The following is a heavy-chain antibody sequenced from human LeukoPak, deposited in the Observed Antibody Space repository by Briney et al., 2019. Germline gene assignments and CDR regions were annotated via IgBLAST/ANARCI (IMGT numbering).Heavy chain of an antibody. CDR3: ARDLFSGSYQEDF. J-gene: IGHJ4*02. CDR2: IKYDGSGK. CDR1: GFTLSSYW. Sequence: AGSLRLSCAASGFTLSSYWMSWVRQAPGKGLEWVANIKYDGSGKYYADSVKGRFTISRDDAKNSLYLEMNRLRVEDTAVYYCARDLFSGSYQEDFWGQGTLVTVSS. V-gene: IGHV3-7*01. D-gene: IGHD1-26*01.